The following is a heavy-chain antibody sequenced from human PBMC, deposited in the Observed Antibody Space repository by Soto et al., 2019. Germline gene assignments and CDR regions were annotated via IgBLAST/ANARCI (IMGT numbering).Heavy chain of an antibody. V-gene: IGHV4-59*01. J-gene: IGHJ5*02. Sequence: SETLSLTCTVSGGSISSYYWSWIRQPAGKGLEWIGYIYYSWSTNYNPSLKSRVTISVDTSKNQFSLKLSSVTAADTAVYYCARFVGVGATTRDWFDPWGQGTLVTVSS. CDR1: GGSISSYY. CDR2: IYYSWST. CDR3: ARFVGVGATTRDWFDP. D-gene: IGHD1-26*01.